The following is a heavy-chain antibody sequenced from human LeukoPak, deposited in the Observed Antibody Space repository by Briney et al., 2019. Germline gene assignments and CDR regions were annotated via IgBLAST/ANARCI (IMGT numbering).Heavy chain of an antibody. D-gene: IGHD5-18*01. V-gene: IGHV3-49*03. Sequence: GGSLSLSFTSSGFPFGDYAMSRFRQAPGKGLGWVGLIRSKAYGGTAQYAASVKGRFTISRDDSKSIANLQMNSLRAEDTAVYYCASVDTAMVTGVDYWGQGTLVTVSS. J-gene: IGHJ4*02. CDR1: GFPFGDYA. CDR2: IRSKAYGGTA. CDR3: ASVDTAMVTGVDY.